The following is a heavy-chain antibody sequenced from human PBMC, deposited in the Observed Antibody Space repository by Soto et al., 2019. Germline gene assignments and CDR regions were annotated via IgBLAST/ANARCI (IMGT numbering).Heavy chain of an antibody. D-gene: IGHD7-27*01. V-gene: IGHV3-30*18. CDR3: ANRLGNDRFEA. Sequence: GWSVRLSCTASGFIFSSYGMHWVRQAPGKGPVWVAFISSDGSEEYYTDSVKGRFSISRDASKNKLYLQMNSLRVEDTAVYYGANRLGNDRFEAWGQGTTITVSS. CDR1: GFIFSSYG. CDR2: ISSDGSEE. J-gene: IGHJ6*01.